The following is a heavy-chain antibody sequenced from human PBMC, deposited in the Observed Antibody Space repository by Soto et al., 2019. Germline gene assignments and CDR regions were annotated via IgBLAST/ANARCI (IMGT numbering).Heavy chain of an antibody. CDR2: ISGSGGST. V-gene: IGHV3-23*01. Sequence: PGGSLRLSCAASGFTFSSYAMSWVRQAPGKGLEWVSAISGSGGSTYYADSVKGRFTISRDNSKNTLYLQMNSLRAEDTAVYYCAKDEGHFTLYYYYGMDAWGQGTWVNV. J-gene: IGHJ6*02. CDR1: GFTFSSYA. CDR3: AKDEGHFTLYYYYGMDA.